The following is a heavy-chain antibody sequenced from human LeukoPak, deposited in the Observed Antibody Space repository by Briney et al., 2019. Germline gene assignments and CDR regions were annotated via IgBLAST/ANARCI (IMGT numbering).Heavy chain of an antibody. CDR2: ISWNSGSI. CDR1: GFTFDDYA. CDR3: AKASWDMYYSDY. Sequence: QSGRSLRLSCAASGFTFDDYAMHWVRQAPGKGLEWVSGISWNSGSIGYADSVKGRFTISRDNAKNSLYLQMNSLRAEDTALYYCAKASWDMYYSDYWGQGTLVTVSS. D-gene: IGHD2-2*01. J-gene: IGHJ4*02. V-gene: IGHV3-9*01.